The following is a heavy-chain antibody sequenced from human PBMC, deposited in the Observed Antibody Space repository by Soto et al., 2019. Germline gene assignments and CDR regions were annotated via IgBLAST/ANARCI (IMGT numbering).Heavy chain of an antibody. CDR1: GGSISSGGYY. V-gene: IGHV4-31*03. J-gene: IGHJ5*02. D-gene: IGHD1-20*01. CDR2: IYYSGST. CDR3: ARSLITGTTNWFDP. Sequence: SETLSLTCTVSGGSISSGGYYWILIRQHPGKGLEWIGYIYYSGSTYYNPSLKSRVTISVDTSKNQFSLKLSSVTAADTAVYYCARSLITGTTNWFDPWGQGTLVTVSS.